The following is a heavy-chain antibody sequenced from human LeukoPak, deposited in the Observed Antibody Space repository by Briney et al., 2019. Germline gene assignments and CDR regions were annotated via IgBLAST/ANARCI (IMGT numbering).Heavy chain of an antibody. V-gene: IGHV1-69*13. Sequence: ASVKVSCKASGGTFSSYAITWVRQAPGQGLEWMGGIIPIFGTANYAQKFQGRVTITADESTSTAYMELSSLRSEDTAVYYCARGEGRGDIVVVPAAMFDYWGQGTLVTVSS. CDR3: ARGEGRGDIVVVPAAMFDY. J-gene: IGHJ4*02. CDR2: IIPIFGTA. CDR1: GGTFSSYA. D-gene: IGHD2-2*01.